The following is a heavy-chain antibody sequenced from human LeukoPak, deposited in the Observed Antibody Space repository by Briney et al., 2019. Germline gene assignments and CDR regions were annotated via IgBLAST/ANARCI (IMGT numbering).Heavy chain of an antibody. V-gene: IGHV4-38-2*01. J-gene: IGHJ4*02. CDR3: ASKPITIFGVVDYFDY. D-gene: IGHD3-3*01. CDR1: GYSISSGYY. Sequence: SETLSLTCAVPGYSISSGYYWGWIRQPPGKGLEWIGSIYHSGSTYYNPSPKSRVTISVDTSKNQFSLKLSSVTAADTAVYYCASKPITIFGVVDYFDYWGQGTLVTVSS. CDR2: IYHSGST.